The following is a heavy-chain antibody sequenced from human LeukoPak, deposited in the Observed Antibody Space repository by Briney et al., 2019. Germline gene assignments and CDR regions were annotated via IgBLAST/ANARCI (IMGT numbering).Heavy chain of an antibody. CDR1: GGTFSSYA. CDR2: IIPIFGTA. Sequence: GASVKVSCKASGGTFSSYAISWVRQAPGQGLEWMGGIIPIFGTANYAQKLQGRVTMTTDTSTSTAYMELRSLRSDDTAVYYCASLAHDSSGYYLDYWGQGTLVTVSS. V-gene: IGHV1-69*05. D-gene: IGHD3-22*01. CDR3: ASLAHDSSGYYLDY. J-gene: IGHJ4*02.